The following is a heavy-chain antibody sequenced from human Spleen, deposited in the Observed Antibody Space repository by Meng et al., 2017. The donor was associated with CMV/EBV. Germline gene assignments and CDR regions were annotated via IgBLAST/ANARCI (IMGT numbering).Heavy chain of an antibody. CDR2: LGHSGFT. CDR1: GGSISTSGYY. V-gene: IGHV4-39*01. Sequence: QPEPEESGPGRVRPAEGLSLTCGVSGGSISTSGYYWGWIPQPPGKGLEWIVSLGHSGFTYYTPSLKSRVTVSLDTSRNQFSLWLTSVTAADTAVYYCVRSSAWVRTGFDPWGQGTLVTVSS. CDR3: VRSSAWVRTGFDP. D-gene: IGHD6-19*01. J-gene: IGHJ5*02.